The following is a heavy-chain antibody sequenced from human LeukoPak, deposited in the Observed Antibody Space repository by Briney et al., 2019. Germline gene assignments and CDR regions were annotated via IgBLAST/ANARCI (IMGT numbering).Heavy chain of an antibody. CDR1: GGSISSSSYY. D-gene: IGHD1-26*01. CDR2: IYHSGST. J-gene: IGHJ4*02. V-gene: IGHV4-39*07. CDR3: AGLGVVGAHLDH. Sequence: SSETLSLTCTVSGGSISSSSYYWGWIRQPPGKGLEWIGSIYHSGSTFYNPSLKSRVTISVDTSQNQFSLRLISVTAADTAVYYCAGLGVVGAHLDHWGQGTLVTVSS.